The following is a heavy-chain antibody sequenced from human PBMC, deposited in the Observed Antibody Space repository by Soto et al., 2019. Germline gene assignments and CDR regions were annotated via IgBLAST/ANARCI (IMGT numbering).Heavy chain of an antibody. D-gene: IGHD6-13*01. Sequence: SETLSLTCAVSSGSISSSHWWSWVRQPPGKGLEWIGEIYHSGSTNYNPSLKSRVTISVDKSKNQFSLKLSSVTAADTAVYYCARVVVAAAGGWFDPWGQGTLVTVSS. CDR2: IYHSGST. CDR3: ARVVVAAAGGWFDP. J-gene: IGHJ5*02. CDR1: SGSISSSHW. V-gene: IGHV4-4*02.